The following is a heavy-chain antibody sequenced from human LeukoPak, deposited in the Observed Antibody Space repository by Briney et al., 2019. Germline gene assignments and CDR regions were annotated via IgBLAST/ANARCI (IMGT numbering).Heavy chain of an antibody. D-gene: IGHD2-8*01. CDR1: GGSITSTNW. J-gene: IGHJ4*02. Sequence: SETLSLTCGVSGGSITSTNWWSWVRQPPGQGLEWIGEISLSGLTNYNPSLKSRVTMALDKSKNHLSLNLTPVTTADTAVYYCSRENGAFSPFGYWGQGTLVTVPS. CDR2: ISLSGLT. V-gene: IGHV4-4*02. CDR3: SRENGAFSPFGY.